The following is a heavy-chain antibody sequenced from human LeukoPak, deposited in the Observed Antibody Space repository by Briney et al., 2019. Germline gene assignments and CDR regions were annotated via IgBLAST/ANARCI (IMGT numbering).Heavy chain of an antibody. D-gene: IGHD3-10*01. J-gene: IGHJ3*02. V-gene: IGHV4-4*07. Sequence: SETLSLTCTVSGGSISSYYWSWIRQPAGNGLEWIGRIYTSGSTNYNPSLKSRVTMSVDTSKNQFSLKLSSVTAADTAVYYCARGLWFGELLVAFDIWGQGTMVTVSS. CDR2: IYTSGST. CDR3: ARGLWFGELLVAFDI. CDR1: GGSISSYY.